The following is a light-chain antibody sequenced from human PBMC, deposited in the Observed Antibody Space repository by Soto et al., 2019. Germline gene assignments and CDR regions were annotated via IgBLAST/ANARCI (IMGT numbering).Light chain of an antibody. CDR2: DAS. J-gene: IGKJ4*01. Sequence: DIVMTQSPATLSVSPGEGATLSCRASQSVHSALAWYQQRPGQTPRLLIYDASTWATGIPDRFSGSGSGTEFTLTISSLQSEDFAIYYCQQYGTWPPLTFGGGTKVEI. CDR1: QSVHSA. V-gene: IGKV3-15*01. CDR3: QQYGTWPPLT.